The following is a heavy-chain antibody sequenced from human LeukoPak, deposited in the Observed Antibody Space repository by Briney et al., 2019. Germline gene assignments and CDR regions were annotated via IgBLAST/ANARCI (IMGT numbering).Heavy chain of an antibody. Sequence: SVKVSCKASGGTFNSYAISWVRQAPGQGREGMGGVIPIFGTANYAQKFQGRVTITADESTSTAYMELSSLRSEDTAVYYCARGETGTTGTTLRSLNYWGQGTLVTVSS. CDR3: ARGETGTTGTTLRSLNY. J-gene: IGHJ4*02. CDR2: VIPIFGTA. V-gene: IGHV1-69*01. D-gene: IGHD1-1*01. CDR1: GGTFNSYA.